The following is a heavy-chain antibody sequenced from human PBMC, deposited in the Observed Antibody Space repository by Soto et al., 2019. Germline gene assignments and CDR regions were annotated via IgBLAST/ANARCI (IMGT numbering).Heavy chain of an antibody. CDR3: ANVPYGDYNAGDFQH. J-gene: IGHJ1*01. CDR1: GYTFTSYY. V-gene: IGHV1-46*03. Sequence: GASVKVSCKASGYTFTSYYMHWVRQAPGQGLEWMGIINPSGGSTSYAQKFQGRVTMTRDTSTSTVYMELSSLRSEDTAVYYCANVPYGDYNAGDFQHWGQGTLVTVSS. D-gene: IGHD4-17*01. CDR2: INPSGGST.